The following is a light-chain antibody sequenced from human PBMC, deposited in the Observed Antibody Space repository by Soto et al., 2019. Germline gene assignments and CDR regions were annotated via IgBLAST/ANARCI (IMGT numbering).Light chain of an antibody. CDR3: LQYDSYPLT. CDR1: QCISSW. J-gene: IGKJ1*01. V-gene: IGKV1-5*03. CDR2: KAS. Sequence: DIQMTQSPSTLSASVGDRVTITCRASQCISSWLAWYQQKPGKVPNHLIYKASDLQSGVPSRFSGSGSGTEFTLTISSLQPDDFATYYCLQYDSYPLTFGQGTKVEIK.